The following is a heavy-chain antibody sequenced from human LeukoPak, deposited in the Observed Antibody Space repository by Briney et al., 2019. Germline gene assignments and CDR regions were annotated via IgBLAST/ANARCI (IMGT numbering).Heavy chain of an antibody. J-gene: IGHJ6*03. V-gene: IGHV4-34*01. CDR3: ARHVSGYCGGDCCPHHHYYYYYMDV. CDR2: INHSGST. Sequence: PSETLSLTCAVYGGSFSGYYWSWIRQPPGKGLEWIGEINHSGSTNYNPSLKSRVTISVDTSKNQFSLKLSSVTAADTAVYYCARHVSGYCGGDCCPHHHYYYYYMDVWGKGTTVTVSS. D-gene: IGHD2-21*01. CDR1: GGSFSGYY.